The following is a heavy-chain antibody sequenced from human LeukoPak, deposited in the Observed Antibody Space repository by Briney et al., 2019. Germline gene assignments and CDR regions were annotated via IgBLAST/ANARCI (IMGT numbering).Heavy chain of an antibody. CDR2: IYTSGST. J-gene: IGHJ3*02. CDR3: ARGQYYYDSSGYYAFDI. CDR1: GGSISSYY. V-gene: IGHV4-4*07. Sequence: KTSETLSLTCTVSGGSISSYYWSWIRQPAGKGLEWIGRIYTSGSTNYNPSLKSRVTMSVDTSKNQFSLKLSSVTAADTAVYHCARGQYYYDSSGYYAFDIWGQGTMVTVSS. D-gene: IGHD3-22*01.